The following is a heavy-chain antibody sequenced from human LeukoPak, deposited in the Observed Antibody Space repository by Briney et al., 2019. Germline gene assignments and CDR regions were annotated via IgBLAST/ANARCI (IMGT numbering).Heavy chain of an antibody. CDR1: GGSISSGGYY. Sequence: PSETLSLTCTVSGGSISSGGYYWSWIRQHPGKGLEWIGYIYYSGSTYYNPSLKSRVTISVDTSKNQFSLKLSSVTAADTAVYYCARDSGYGGIYYFDYWGQGTLVIVSS. J-gene: IGHJ4*02. CDR2: IYYSGST. CDR3: ARDSGYGGIYYFDY. D-gene: IGHD4-23*01. V-gene: IGHV4-31*03.